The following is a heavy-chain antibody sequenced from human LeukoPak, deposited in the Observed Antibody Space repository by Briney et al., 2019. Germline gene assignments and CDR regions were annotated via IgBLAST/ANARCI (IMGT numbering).Heavy chain of an antibody. V-gene: IGHV3-43*02. J-gene: IGHJ3*02. CDR1: GFTFDDYA. Sequence: PGGSLRLSCAASGFTFDDYAMHWVRQARGKGLEWVSLISGDGRDAYYGDFVQGRFTISRDNINNSLYLQMNNLRTEDTALYYCAKDRVLAYQDTADSFDMCGQATVVTVSS. D-gene: IGHD2-21*01. CDR2: ISGDGRDA. CDR3: AKDRVLAYQDTADSFDM.